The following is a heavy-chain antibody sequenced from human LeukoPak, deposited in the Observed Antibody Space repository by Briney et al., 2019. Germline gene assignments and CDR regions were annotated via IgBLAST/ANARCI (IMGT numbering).Heavy chain of an antibody. Sequence: PSETLSLTCAVYGGSFSGYYWSWLRQPPGKGLEWIGEINHSGSTNYNPALTSRVTISVDTSKNQFSLKLSSVTAADTAVYYCARDEIAAAGGFDYWGQGTLVTVSS. D-gene: IGHD6-13*01. CDR3: ARDEIAAAGGFDY. CDR2: INHSGST. CDR1: GGSFSGYY. J-gene: IGHJ4*02. V-gene: IGHV4-34*01.